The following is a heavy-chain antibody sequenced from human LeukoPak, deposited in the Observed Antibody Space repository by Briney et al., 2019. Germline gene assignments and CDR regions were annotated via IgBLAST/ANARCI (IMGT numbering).Heavy chain of an antibody. D-gene: IGHD3-10*01. CDR3: ARHGGLVRGFSDAFDI. Sequence: SETLSLTCTVSGGSVNGYYWTWIRQPPGKGLQWIGYIYSGGHTNYNPSLKSRVAIPLDTSNNQFSLRLTSVTAADTAVYYCARHGGLVRGFSDAFDIWGQGTMVTVSS. CDR2: IYSGGHT. J-gene: IGHJ3*02. V-gene: IGHV4-59*08. CDR1: GGSVNGYY.